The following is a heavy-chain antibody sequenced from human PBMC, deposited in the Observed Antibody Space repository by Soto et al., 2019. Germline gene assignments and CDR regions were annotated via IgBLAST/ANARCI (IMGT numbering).Heavy chain of an antibody. V-gene: IGHV1-3*01. CDR3: ARGSHVVVVTANPSPFDY. CDR1: GYTFTSYA. D-gene: IGHD2-21*02. J-gene: IGHJ4*02. Sequence: ASVKVSCKASGYTFTSYAMHWVRQAPGQRLEWMGWINAGNGNTKYPQKFQGRVTITRDTSASTAYMELSSLRSEDTAVYYCARGSHVVVVTANPSPFDYWGQGTLVTVSS. CDR2: INAGNGNT.